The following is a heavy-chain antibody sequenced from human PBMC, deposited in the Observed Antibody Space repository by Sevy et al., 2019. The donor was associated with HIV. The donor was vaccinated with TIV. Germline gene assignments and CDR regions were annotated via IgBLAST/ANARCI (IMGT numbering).Heavy chain of an antibody. D-gene: IGHD3-10*01. CDR1: GFTVSSNY. Sequence: GGSLRLSCAASGFTVSSNYMSWVRRAPGKGLEWVSVIYSGGSTYYADSVKGRFTISRDNSKNTLYLQMNSLRAEDTAVYYCARALSGSGSSFDYWGQGTLVTVSS. J-gene: IGHJ4*02. V-gene: IGHV3-53*01. CDR2: IYSGGST. CDR3: ARALSGSGSSFDY.